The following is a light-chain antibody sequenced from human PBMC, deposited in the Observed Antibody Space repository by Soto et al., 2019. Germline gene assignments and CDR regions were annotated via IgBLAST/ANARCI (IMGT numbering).Light chain of an antibody. V-gene: IGLV3-21*02. CDR2: DDN. Sequence: SYELTQPPSVSVAPGQTARLPCVGDNIGIRSVHWYQQKPGQAPVVVVYDDNDRPSGIPERFSGSNAGNTATLTISRVEAGDEADYYCQVWDSGSDNNVVGTGTKVTVL. J-gene: IGLJ1*01. CDR3: QVWDSGSDNNV. CDR1: NIGIRS.